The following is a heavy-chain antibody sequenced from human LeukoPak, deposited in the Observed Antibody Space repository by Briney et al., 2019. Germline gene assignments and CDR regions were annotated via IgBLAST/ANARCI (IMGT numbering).Heavy chain of an antibody. Sequence: SVKVSCKASGGTFSSYAISWVRQAPGQGLEWMGVIIPIFGTANYAQKFQGRVTITTDESTSTAYMELSSLRSEDTAVYYCAIGESIRYYFDYWGQGTLVTVSS. J-gene: IGHJ4*02. V-gene: IGHV1-69*05. CDR1: GGTFSSYA. CDR2: IIPIFGTA. CDR3: AIGESIRYYFDY. D-gene: IGHD3-10*01.